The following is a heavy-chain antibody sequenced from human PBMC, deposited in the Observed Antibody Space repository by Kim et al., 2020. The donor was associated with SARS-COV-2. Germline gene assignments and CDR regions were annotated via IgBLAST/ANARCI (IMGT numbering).Heavy chain of an antibody. V-gene: IGHV1-3*01. Sequence: NTGDSHKVQGQLTITRDTSAGTAYMELNSLRSEDTAVYYCAREGHEGGYLTWGQGTMVTVSS. D-gene: IGHD3-22*01. J-gene: IGHJ3*01. CDR2: NT. CDR3: AREGHEGGYLT.